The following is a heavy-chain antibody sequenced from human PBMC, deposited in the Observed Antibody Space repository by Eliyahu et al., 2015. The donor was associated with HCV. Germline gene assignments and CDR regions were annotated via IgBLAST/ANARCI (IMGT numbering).Heavy chain of an antibody. CDR3: ARHDGGVTTYFSVYYFDY. J-gene: IGHJ4*02. V-gene: IGHV4-39*01. CDR2: ST. D-gene: IGHD4-17*01. Sequence: STYYNPSLKSRVTISVDTSKNQFSLKLSSVTAADTAVYYCARHDGGVTTYFSVYYFDYWGQGTLVTVSS.